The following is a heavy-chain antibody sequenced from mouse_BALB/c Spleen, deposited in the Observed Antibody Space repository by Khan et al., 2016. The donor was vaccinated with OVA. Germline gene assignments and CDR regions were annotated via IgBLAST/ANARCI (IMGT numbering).Heavy chain of an antibody. CDR2: ISSAGTYP. Sequence: EVELVESGGGLVKPGGSLKLSCAASGFTFSTFVMSWVRQTPEKRLEWVATISSAGTYPYYPDSVTGRFTISRDNAKNTLYVQMNSLRSEVTAMYYCANGNYGWFAYWGQGTLVTVSA. CDR1: GFTFSTFV. CDR3: ANGNYGWFAY. J-gene: IGHJ3*01. V-gene: IGHV5-9-1*01. D-gene: IGHD2-1*01.